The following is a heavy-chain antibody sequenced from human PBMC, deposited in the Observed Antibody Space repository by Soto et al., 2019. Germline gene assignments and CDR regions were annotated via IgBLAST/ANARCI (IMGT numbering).Heavy chain of an antibody. CDR3: AKDREVTTLKYYYYGMDV. J-gene: IGHJ6*02. Sequence: PGGSLRLSCAASGFTFSSYGMHWVRQAPCKGLEWVAVISYDGSNKYYADSVKGRFTISRDNSKNTLYLQMNSLRAEDTAVYYCAKDREVTTLKYYYYGMDVWGQGTTVTVSS. CDR1: GFTFSSYG. CDR2: ISYDGSNK. D-gene: IGHD4-17*01. V-gene: IGHV3-30*18.